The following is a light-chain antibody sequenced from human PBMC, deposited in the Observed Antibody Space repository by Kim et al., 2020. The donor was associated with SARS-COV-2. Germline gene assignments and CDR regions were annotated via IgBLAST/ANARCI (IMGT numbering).Light chain of an antibody. CDR3: QQYHDYGP. CDR2: AAS. J-gene: IGKJ1*01. V-gene: IGKV1-5*03. Sequence: DIQMTQSPSTLSASVGDRVTITCRASQSISNWLAWYQQKPGKAPKLLIYAASTLESGVPSRFSGSGSGTEFTLTISSLQPDDFATYHCQQYHDYGPFGQGTKVDIK. CDR1: QSISNW.